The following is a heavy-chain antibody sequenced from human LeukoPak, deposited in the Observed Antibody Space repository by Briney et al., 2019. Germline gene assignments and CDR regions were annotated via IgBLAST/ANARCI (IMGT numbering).Heavy chain of an antibody. J-gene: IGHJ4*02. CDR2: IYHSGST. CDR1: GGSISSGGYY. V-gene: IGHV4-30-2*01. CDR3: ARDRLTYYYGSGSYDY. D-gene: IGHD3-10*01. Sequence: SETLSLTCTVSGGSISSGGYYWSWIRQPPGKGLEWIGYIYHSGSTYYNPSLKSRVTISVDRSKNQFSLKLSSVTAADTAVYYCARDRLTYYYGSGSYDYWGQGTLVTVSS.